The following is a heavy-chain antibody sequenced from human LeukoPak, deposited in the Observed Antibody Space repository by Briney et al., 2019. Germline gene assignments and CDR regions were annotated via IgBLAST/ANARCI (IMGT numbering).Heavy chain of an antibody. CDR2: ISYDESKK. V-gene: IGHV3-30*18. Sequence: PGRSLRLSCAASGFTFSSYGIHWVRQAPGKGLECVAVISYDESKKNYAHCVNDLFTISIDHSKHTLYLQMNSLRAAHTAVSYCAKDGATATAFDYCGQGTLVTVSS. CDR3: AKDGATATAFDY. CDR1: GFTFSSYG. J-gene: IGHJ4*02. D-gene: IGHD5-18*01.